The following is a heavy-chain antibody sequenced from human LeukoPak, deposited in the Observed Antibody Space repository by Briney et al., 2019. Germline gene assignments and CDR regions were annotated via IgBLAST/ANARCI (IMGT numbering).Heavy chain of an antibody. CDR2: ISSSSSTK. CDR1: GFTFSSYS. Sequence: HPGGSLRLSCEASGFTFSSYSMNWVRQAPGKGLEWVSYISSSSSTKKYVDSVKGRFTISRDNAKNSLYLQMNSLRAEDTAVYYCFGTPKDILTGYYRIGAFDIWGQGTMVTVSS. J-gene: IGHJ3*02. D-gene: IGHD3-9*01. V-gene: IGHV3-48*01. CDR3: FGTPKDILTGYYRIGAFDI.